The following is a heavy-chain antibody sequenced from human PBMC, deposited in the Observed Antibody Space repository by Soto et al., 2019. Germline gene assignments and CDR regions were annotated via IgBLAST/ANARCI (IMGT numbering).Heavy chain of an antibody. CDR3: ARGSAAKRYFDL. Sequence: QVQLQESGPGLVKPSQTLSLMCTVSGAPISGGDYHWNWIRQAPGKGLEWIGYIFPSGATHYNSSLGSRISMSVGTSKSHFSLKLTSVTAADTAVYFCARGSAAKRYFDLWGRGILVTVSS. CDR1: GAPISGGDYH. D-gene: IGHD5-18*01. V-gene: IGHV4-30-4*01. J-gene: IGHJ2*01. CDR2: IFPSGAT.